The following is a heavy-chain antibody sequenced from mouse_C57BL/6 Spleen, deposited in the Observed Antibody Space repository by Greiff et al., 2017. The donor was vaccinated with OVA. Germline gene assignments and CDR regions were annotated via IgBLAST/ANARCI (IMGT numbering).Heavy chain of an antibody. D-gene: IGHD2-5*01. CDR1: GFSFNTYA. V-gene: IGHV10-1*01. Sequence: EVKLVESGGGLVQPKGSLKLSCAASGFSFNTYAMNWVRQAPGKGLEWVARIRSKSNNYATYYADSVKDRFTISRDDSESMLYLQTNNLKTEDTAMYYCVRHGDYSNYPHAMDYWGQGTSVTVSS. CDR3: VRHGDYSNYPHAMDY. J-gene: IGHJ4*01. CDR2: IRSKSNNYAT.